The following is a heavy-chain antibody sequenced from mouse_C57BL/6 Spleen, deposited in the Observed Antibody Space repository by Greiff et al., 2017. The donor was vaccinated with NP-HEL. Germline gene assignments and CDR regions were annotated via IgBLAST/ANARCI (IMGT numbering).Heavy chain of an antibody. CDR3: ARPAGYFDV. CDR1: GYAFTNYL. CDR2: INPGSGGT. Sequence: QVQLQQSGAELVRPGTSVKVSCKASGYAFTNYLIEWVKQRPGQGLEWIGVINPGSGGTNYNEKFKGKATLTADKSPSTAYMQLSSLTSEDSAVYFCARPAGYFDVWGTGTTVTVSS. V-gene: IGHV1-54*01. J-gene: IGHJ1*03.